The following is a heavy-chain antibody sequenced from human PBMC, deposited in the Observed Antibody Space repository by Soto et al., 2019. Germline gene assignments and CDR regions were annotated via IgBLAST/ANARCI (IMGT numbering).Heavy chain of an antibody. D-gene: IGHD5-12*01. CDR3: ARDLGGYSRYLYSFDY. Sequence: QVQLQESGPGLVKPSETLSLTFTVSGGSISSYYWSWIRQPPGKGLEWIGYIHYSGSTNYNPSLKSRVTISVDTSKNHFSLKLGSVTAADTAVYYCARDLGGYSRYLYSFDYWGQGTLVTVST. V-gene: IGHV4-59*01. CDR1: GGSISSYY. J-gene: IGHJ4*02. CDR2: IHYSGST.